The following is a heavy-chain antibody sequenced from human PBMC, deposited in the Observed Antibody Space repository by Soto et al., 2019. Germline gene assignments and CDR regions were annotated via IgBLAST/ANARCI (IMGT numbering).Heavy chain of an antibody. CDR2: VYYSGST. CDR1: AGSVSIGDYS. V-gene: IGHV4-30-4*01. J-gene: IGHJ5*02. Sequence: PSETLSLTCTFSAGSVSIGDYSWSWIRQPPGKGLEWIGYVYYSGSTYYNPSLKSRVTISVDTSKNQFSLKLKSVTAADTAVYYCARRGGRYQLHTTNWFDPWGQGTLVTVSS. CDR3: ARRGGRYQLHTTNWFDP. D-gene: IGHD2-2*01.